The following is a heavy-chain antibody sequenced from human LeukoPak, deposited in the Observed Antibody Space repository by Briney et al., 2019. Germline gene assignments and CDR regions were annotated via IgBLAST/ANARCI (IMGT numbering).Heavy chain of an antibody. D-gene: IGHD3-22*01. Sequence: GGSLRLSCSASGFTFSNYEMNWVRQAPGKGLEWVSYIASSGSTIYYADSVKGRFTISRDNAKSSLYLQMNSLRADDTAVYYCATSRGYFFRWFQHWGQGTLVSVSS. J-gene: IGHJ1*01. CDR2: IASSGSTI. CDR1: GFTFSNYE. V-gene: IGHV3-48*03. CDR3: ATSRGYFFRWFQH.